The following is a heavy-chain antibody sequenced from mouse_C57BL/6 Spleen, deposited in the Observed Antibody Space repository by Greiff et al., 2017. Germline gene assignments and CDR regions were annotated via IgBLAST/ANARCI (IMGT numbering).Heavy chain of an antibody. CDR1: GYTFTDYY. J-gene: IGHJ2*01. D-gene: IGHD1-1*01. CDR2: IYPGSGNT. Sequence: VQLQQSGAELVRPGASVKLSCKASGYTFTDYYINWVKQRPGQGLEWIARIYPGSGNTYYNEKFKGKATLTAEKSSSTAYMQLSSLTSEDSAVYFCARISHYYGSSYNYFDYWGQGTTLTVSS. V-gene: IGHV1-76*01. CDR3: ARISHYYGSSYNYFDY.